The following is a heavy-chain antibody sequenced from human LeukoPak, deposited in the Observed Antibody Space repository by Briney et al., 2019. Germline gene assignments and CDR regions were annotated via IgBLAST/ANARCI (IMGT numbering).Heavy chain of an antibody. CDR3: ARGFDSFDY. CDR2: IYYSGST. CDR1: GGSISSYY. Sequence: SETLSLTCTVSGGSISSYYWSWIRQPPGKGLEWIGYIYYSGSTNYNPSLKSRVTISVDTSKNQFSLKLSSVTAADTAVYYCARGFDSFDYWGQGTLVTVSS. J-gene: IGHJ4*02. D-gene: IGHD3-10*01. V-gene: IGHV4-59*01.